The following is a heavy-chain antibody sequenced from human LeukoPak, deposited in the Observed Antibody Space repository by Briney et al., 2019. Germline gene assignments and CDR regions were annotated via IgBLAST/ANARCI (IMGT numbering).Heavy chain of an antibody. V-gene: IGHV1-2*02. D-gene: IGHD4-17*01. CDR2: INPNSGGT. CDR1: GYTFTGYY. CDR3: ARDASATVTGYYYYYGMDV. J-gene: IGHJ6*02. Sequence: ASVKVSCKASGYTFTGYYMHWVRQAPGQGLEWMGWINPNSGGTNYAQKFQGRVTMTRDTSISTAYMELSRLRSDDTAVYYCARDASATVTGYYYYYGMDVWGQGTTVTVSS.